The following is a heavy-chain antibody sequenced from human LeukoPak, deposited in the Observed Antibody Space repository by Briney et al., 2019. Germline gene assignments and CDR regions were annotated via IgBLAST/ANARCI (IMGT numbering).Heavy chain of an antibody. V-gene: IGHV4-34*01. CDR2: INHSGST. CDR1: GGSFSGYY. D-gene: IGHD3-10*01. Sequence: PSETLSLTCAVYGGSFSGYYWSWIRQPPGKGLEWIGEINHSGSTNYNPSLKSRVTISVDTSKNQFSLKLSSVTAADTAVYYCARDRSYYGSGSYSSDYWGQGTLVTVSS. J-gene: IGHJ4*02. CDR3: ARDRSYYGSGSYSSDY.